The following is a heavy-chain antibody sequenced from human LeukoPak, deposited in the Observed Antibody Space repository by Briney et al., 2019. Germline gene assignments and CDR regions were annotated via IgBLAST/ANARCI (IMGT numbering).Heavy chain of an antibody. V-gene: IGHV1-2*02. CDR1: RYTFSGYY. J-gene: IGHJ4*02. CDR2: INPHSGDT. Sequence: ASVRVSCKASRYTFSGYYMHWVRQAPGKGLEWMGWINPHSGDTNYAQKFQGRVTMTRDTSTSTAYMEVSRLRSDDTAVYYCAKDMSSRGYSRYHCFDYWGQGTLVTVSS. D-gene: IGHD5-12*01. CDR3: AKDMSSRGYSRYHCFDY.